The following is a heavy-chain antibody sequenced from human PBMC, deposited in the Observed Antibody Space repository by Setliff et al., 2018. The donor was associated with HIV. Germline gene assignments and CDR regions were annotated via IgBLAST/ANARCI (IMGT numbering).Heavy chain of an antibody. CDR1: GFTFGDYA. V-gene: IGHV3-49*04. CDR3: TSPRDYYDLLSSDY. CDR2: IRSKAYGGTT. J-gene: IGHJ4*02. D-gene: IGHD3-22*01. Sequence: GGSLRLSCTASGFTFGDYAMSWVRQAPGKGLEWVGFIRSKAYGGTTEYAASVKGRFTISRDDSKSIAYLQMNSLKTEDTAVYYCTSPRDYYDLLSSDYWGQGTLVTVSS.